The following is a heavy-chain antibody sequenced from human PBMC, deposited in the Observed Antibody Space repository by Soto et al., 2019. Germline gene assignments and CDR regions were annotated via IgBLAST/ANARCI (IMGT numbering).Heavy chain of an antibody. CDR1: RVSISSDY. CDR2: IYTSGST. Sequence: SEPWSLACTFSRVSISSDYWSWIRQPAREGRGWIGRIYTSGSTNYKPSIKSRVTMSVATSKKKFSLKLSSVTAADTAVYSCARETRGPYDLWSGYYDDYYYGMDVWRQGTTFT. CDR3: ARETRGPYDLWSGYYDDYYYGMDV. V-gene: IGHV4-4*07. J-gene: IGHJ6*02. D-gene: IGHD3-3*01.